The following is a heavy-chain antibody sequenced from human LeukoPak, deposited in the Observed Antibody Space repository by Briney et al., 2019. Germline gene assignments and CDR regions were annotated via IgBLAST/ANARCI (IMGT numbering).Heavy chain of an antibody. CDR1: GFTFSSYS. D-gene: IGHD6-19*01. CDR2: ISRSSSYI. CDR3: AREGRSGWYYFDY. Sequence: GGSLRLSCAASGFTFSSYSMNWVRQAPGKGLEWVSSISRSSSYIYYADSVKGRFTISRDNAKNSLYLQMNSLRAEDTAVYYCAREGRSGWYYFDYWGQGTLVTVSS. J-gene: IGHJ4*02. V-gene: IGHV3-21*01.